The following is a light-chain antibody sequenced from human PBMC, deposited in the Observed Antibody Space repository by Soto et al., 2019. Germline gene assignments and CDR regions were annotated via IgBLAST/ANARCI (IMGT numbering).Light chain of an antibody. V-gene: IGKV3-20*01. CDR1: QSVSSSY. J-gene: IGKJ1*01. CDR2: GAS. CDR3: QQYGSAPRT. Sequence: EIVLTQSPGTLSLSPGERATLSCRASQSVSSSYLAWYQQKPGQDPRLLIYGASSRATGIPDRFSGSGSGTDFTLTISRLEPEDFAVSYCQQYGSAPRTFGQGTKVEIK.